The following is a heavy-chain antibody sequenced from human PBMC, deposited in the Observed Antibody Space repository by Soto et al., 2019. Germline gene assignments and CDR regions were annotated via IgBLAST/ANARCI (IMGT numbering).Heavy chain of an antibody. D-gene: IGHD2-15*01. CDR1: GYTFSSHG. Sequence: QVQLVQSGAEVRKPGASVKVSCKASGYTFSSHGIIWVRQAPGQGLEWMGWISGYNGNAKYAQRFQGRVTMPTDTSTSTVYMDLRSLGSDYSAVYYCAREGSYGWYDCWGQGTLVTVSS. V-gene: IGHV1-18*01. J-gene: IGHJ5*01. CDR3: AREGSYGWYDC. CDR2: ISGYNGNA.